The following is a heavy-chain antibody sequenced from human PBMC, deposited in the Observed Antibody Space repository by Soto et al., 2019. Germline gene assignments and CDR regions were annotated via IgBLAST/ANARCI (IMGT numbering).Heavy chain of an antibody. J-gene: IGHJ5*01. CDR1: GFTFGDYG. V-gene: IGHV3-49*04. CDR3: TCVHRAGWPYIFDF. D-gene: IGHD6-19*01. Sequence: SLKLSCTASGFTFGDYGMSWVRQAPGKGLEWVGFIRSKAYGGTTEYAASVKGRFTISRDDSKSIAYLQMSSLKTEGTGVYYCTCVHRAGWPYIFDFWGQGTLVTVSS. CDR2: IRSKAYGGTT.